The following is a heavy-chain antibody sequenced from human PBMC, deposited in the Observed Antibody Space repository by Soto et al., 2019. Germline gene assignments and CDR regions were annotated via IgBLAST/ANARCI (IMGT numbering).Heavy chain of an antibody. J-gene: IGHJ6*02. Sequence: SETLSLTCTVSGGSVSSGSYYWSWIRQPPGKGLEWIGYIYYSGSTNYNPSLKSRVTISVDTSKNQFSLKLSSVTAADTAVYYCARGGPYYDYVWGSYRSDYYYGMDVWGQGTTVTVSS. CDR2: IYYSGST. CDR3: ARGGPYYDYVWGSYRSDYYYGMDV. V-gene: IGHV4-61*01. CDR1: GGSVSSGSYY. D-gene: IGHD3-16*02.